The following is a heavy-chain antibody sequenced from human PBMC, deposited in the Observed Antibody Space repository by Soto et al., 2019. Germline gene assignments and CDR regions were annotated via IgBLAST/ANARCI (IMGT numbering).Heavy chain of an antibody. D-gene: IGHD2-2*01. Sequence: SGPTLVNPTQTLTLTCSFSGFSLSTYGMGVGWIRQPPGKALEWLALIYWNDDKRYSPSLNSRLTIAKDTSKNLVVLTMTNVEPVDAATYYCVNSPASSHSEYWGQGT. V-gene: IGHV2-5*01. CDR2: IYWNDDK. J-gene: IGHJ4*02. CDR1: GFSLSTYGMG. CDR3: VNSPASSHSEY.